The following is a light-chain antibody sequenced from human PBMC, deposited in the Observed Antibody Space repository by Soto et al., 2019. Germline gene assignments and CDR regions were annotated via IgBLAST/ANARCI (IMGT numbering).Light chain of an antibody. CDR3: QQYNNWWT. J-gene: IGKJ1*01. Sequence: EIVMTQSPATLSVSPGERATLSCRASQSVSNNLAWYQKKPGQAPRLLIYGVSTRATGIPARFSGGGSGTEFTLTISSLQSEDFAVYYCQQYNNWWTFGQGTRVEIK. CDR1: QSVSNN. V-gene: IGKV3-15*01. CDR2: GVS.